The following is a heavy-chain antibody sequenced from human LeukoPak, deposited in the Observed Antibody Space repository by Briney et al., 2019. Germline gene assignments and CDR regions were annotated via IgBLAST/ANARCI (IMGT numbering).Heavy chain of an antibody. CDR3: ARVSGRIQVWPQPFGDGMDV. CDR1: RFTFSSYV. D-gene: IGHD5-18*01. V-gene: IGHV3-23*01. CDR2: ISGGGRST. Sequence: GGSLRLSCAASRFTFSSYVMGWVRQAPGKGLECASAISGGGRSTYYADSVKGRFTISREDSKNTLYLQMNSLRAEDTAIYYCARVSGRIQVWPQPFGDGMDVWGQGTTVTVSS. J-gene: IGHJ6*02.